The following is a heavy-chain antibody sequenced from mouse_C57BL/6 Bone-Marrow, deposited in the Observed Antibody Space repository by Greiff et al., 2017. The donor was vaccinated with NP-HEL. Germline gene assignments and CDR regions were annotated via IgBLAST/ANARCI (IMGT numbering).Heavy chain of an antibody. CDR2: IDPENGDT. CDR1: GFNIKDDY. J-gene: IGHJ2*01. D-gene: IGHD4-1*01. V-gene: IGHV14-4*01. CDR3: TGNCAFDY. Sequence: EVQLQQSGAELVRPGASVKLSCTASGFNIKDDYMHWVKQRPEQGLEWIGWIDPENGDTEYASKFQGKATITADTSSNTAYLQLSSLTSEDTAVYYCTGNCAFDYWGQGTTLTVSS.